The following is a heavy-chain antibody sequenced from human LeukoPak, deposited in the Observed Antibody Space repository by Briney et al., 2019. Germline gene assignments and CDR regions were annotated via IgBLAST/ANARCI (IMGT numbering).Heavy chain of an antibody. Sequence: GASVKVSCKASGYSFTSYYMHWVRQAPGQGLEWMGIINPSGGTTSYAQKFQGRVTVTRDTSTGTVYMELSSLRSEDTAVYYCASTITGTTYGAFDIWGQGTMVTVSS. D-gene: IGHD1-7*01. J-gene: IGHJ3*02. V-gene: IGHV1-46*01. CDR1: GYSFTSYY. CDR3: ASTITGTTYGAFDI. CDR2: INPSGGTT.